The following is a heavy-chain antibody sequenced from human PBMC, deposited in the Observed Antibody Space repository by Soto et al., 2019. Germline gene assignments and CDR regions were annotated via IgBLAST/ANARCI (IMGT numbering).Heavy chain of an antibody. V-gene: IGHV1-3*01. CDR2: INPDNGNT. CDR1: GYTFTAYH. D-gene: IGHD2-15*01. CDR3: TREEYCTGGTCYRYFGL. J-gene: IGHJ2*01. Sequence: QAQLVQSGAEVKKPGASVRVSCTTSGYTFTAYHIHWLRQAPEQRLEWLGWINPDNGNTKYSQNFWGRVTITRDTSASTAHMELSSLRPEDTAIYYCTREEYCTGGTCYRYFGLWGRGTLVTVSS.